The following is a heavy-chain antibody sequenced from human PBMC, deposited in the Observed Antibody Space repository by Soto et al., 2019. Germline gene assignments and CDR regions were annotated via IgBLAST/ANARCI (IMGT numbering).Heavy chain of an antibody. CDR3: AKDDGDSGSWSPGDAFDI. CDR1: GFTFSSYG. Sequence: QVQLVESGGGVVQPGRSLRLSCAASGFTFSSYGMHWVRQAPGKGLEWVAVISYDGSNKYYADSVKGRFTISRDNSKNTQYLQMMSLRGEDTAVYYCAKDDGDSGSWSPGDAFDIWGQGTMVTVSS. CDR2: ISYDGSNK. D-gene: IGHD6-13*01. V-gene: IGHV3-30*18. J-gene: IGHJ3*02.